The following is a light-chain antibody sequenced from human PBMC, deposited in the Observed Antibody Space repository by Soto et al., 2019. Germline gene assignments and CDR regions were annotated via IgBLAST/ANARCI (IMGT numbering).Light chain of an antibody. V-gene: IGKV1-39*01. CDR2: AAS. J-gene: IGKJ3*01. CDR1: QSISSY. Sequence: DIQMTQSPSSLSASVGDRVTITCRASQSISSYLNWYQQKPGKAPKLLIYAASSLQRGVPSRFSGSGSATDFTLTISSLKPEDFATYYCQQSYSTLTFVPGTKVDIK. CDR3: QQSYSTLT.